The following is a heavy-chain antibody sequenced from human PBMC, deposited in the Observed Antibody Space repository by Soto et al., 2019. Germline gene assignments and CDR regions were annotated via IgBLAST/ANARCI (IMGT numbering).Heavy chain of an antibody. CDR1: GFTVGSNY. CDR3: ARSTYYDILTGSYYYYAMDV. Sequence: PGGSLRLSCAASGFTVGSNYMSWVRQAPGKGLEWVSVIYSEGTPYYADSVKGRFTISRENSNNTLYLHMNNLRAEDTAVYHCARSTYYDILTGSYYYYAMDVWGQGTTVTVSS. CDR2: IYSEGTP. D-gene: IGHD3-9*01. J-gene: IGHJ6*02. V-gene: IGHV3-53*01.